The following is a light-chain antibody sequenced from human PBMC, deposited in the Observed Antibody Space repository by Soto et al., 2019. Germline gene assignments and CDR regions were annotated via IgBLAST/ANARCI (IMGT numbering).Light chain of an antibody. J-gene: IGKJ2*01. V-gene: IGKV1-5*01. Sequence: DIQMTQSPSTLSASVGDRVSITCRASHVIGKWLAWYQQKPGQAPKLLVYDASNLHDAVPSRFSGSGSGTHFSLTISGLQPDDFGTYYCQQYGDSYSFGQGTAIEI. CDR3: QQYGDSYS. CDR1: HVIGKW. CDR2: DAS.